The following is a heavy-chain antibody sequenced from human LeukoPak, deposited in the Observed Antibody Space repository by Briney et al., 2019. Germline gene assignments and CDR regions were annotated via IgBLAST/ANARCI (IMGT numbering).Heavy chain of an antibody. CDR1: GFTFSSYA. CDR2: ISGSGGST. V-gene: IGHV3-23*01. CDR3: AKDSRVAAAATEFDY. J-gene: IGHJ4*02. Sequence: TGGSLRLSCAASGFTFSSYAMSWVRQAPGKGLEWVSAISGSGGSTYYADSVKGRFTISRDNSKNTLYLQMDSLRAEDTAVYYCAKDSRVAAAATEFDYWGQGTLVTVSS. D-gene: IGHD6-13*01.